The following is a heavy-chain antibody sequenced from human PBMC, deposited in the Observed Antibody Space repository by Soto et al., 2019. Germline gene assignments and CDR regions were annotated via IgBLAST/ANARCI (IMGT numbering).Heavy chain of an antibody. CDR3: AREGRGKKAGYNGLVSLGY. J-gene: IGHJ4*02. V-gene: IGHV1-69*06. Sequence: QVQLVQSGAEVKTPGSSLKVSCTVSGSRFSNYVISWVRQAPGHGLEWLGRIIPIFNTTQYPQTFQGRVTITADKATKTAFLELSSLRSDDTAVYYCAREGRGKKAGYNGLVSLGYWGQGTLVTVSS. CDR1: GSRFSNYV. CDR2: IIPIFNTT. D-gene: IGHD2-2*02.